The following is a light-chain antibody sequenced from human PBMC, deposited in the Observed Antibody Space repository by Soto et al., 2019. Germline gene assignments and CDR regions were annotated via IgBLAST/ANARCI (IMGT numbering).Light chain of an antibody. CDR2: DAS. V-gene: IGKV3-11*01. CDR3: QQRSNWPIT. J-gene: IGKJ3*01. CDR1: QSVSSY. Sequence: EIVLTQSPATLSLSPGERATLACRASQSVSSYLAWYQQKPGQAPRLLIYDASNRATGIPARFSGSGSGTDFTLTISSLEPADFAVYYCQQRSNWPITFGPGTKVDIK.